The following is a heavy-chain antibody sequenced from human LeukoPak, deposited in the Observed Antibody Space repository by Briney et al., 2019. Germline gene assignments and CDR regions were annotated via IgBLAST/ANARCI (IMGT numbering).Heavy chain of an antibody. CDR2: ISGSGGST. J-gene: IGHJ4*02. Sequence: GGSLRLSCAASGFTFSSYAMSWVRQAPGKGLEWVSVISGSGGSTHYADSVKGRFTISRDNSKNTLYLLMNSLRAEDTAIYYCAKGGNVLRFFDWLLPDFDYWGQGILVTVSS. V-gene: IGHV3-23*01. CDR1: GFTFSSYA. CDR3: AKGGNVLRFFDWLLPDFDY. D-gene: IGHD3-9*01.